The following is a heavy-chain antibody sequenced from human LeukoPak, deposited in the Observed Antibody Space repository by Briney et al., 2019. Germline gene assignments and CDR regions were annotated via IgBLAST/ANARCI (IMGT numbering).Heavy chain of an antibody. D-gene: IGHD3-3*01. Sequence: PSETLSLTCTVSGGSISSGSYYWSWIRQPAGKGLEWIGRIYTSGSTHYNPSLKSRVTISVDTSKNQFSLKLSSVTAADTAVYYCARSDWSGRDYWGQGTLVTVSS. CDR3: ARSDWSGRDY. CDR1: GGSISSGSYY. CDR2: IYTSGST. J-gene: IGHJ4*02. V-gene: IGHV4-61*02.